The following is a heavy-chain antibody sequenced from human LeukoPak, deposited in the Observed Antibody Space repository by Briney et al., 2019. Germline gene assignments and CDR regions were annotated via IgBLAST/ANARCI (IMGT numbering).Heavy chain of an antibody. J-gene: IGHJ3*02. V-gene: IGHV4-39*07. CDR2: IYYSGSI. CDR1: GGSIKSSTYY. CDR3: ARDPRDYGAFDI. D-gene: IGHD4-17*01. Sequence: SETLSLTCSVSGGSIKSSTYYWVWIRQAPGKGLEWIGNIYYSGSIYYNPSLNSRVTISVDRSKNQFSLKLSSVTAADTAVYYCARDPRDYGAFDIWGQGTMVTVSS.